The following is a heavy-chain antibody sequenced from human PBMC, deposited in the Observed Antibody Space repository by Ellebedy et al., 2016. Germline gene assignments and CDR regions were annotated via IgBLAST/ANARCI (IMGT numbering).Heavy chain of an antibody. V-gene: IGHV4-39*01. Sequence: SETLSLXXTVSGASIDRSPYYWGWIRQSPGKGLEWIGNIYFSGSTYYNPSLKSRLTMSVDTSKSQFSLKLYSVTAADTGVYYCARLRGEWELIDYWGQGTLVTVSS. J-gene: IGHJ4*02. CDR3: ARLRGEWELIDY. D-gene: IGHD4-23*01. CDR2: IYFSGST. CDR1: GASIDRSPYY.